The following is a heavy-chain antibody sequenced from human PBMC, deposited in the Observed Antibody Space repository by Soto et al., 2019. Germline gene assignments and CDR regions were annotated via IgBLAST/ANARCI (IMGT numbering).Heavy chain of an antibody. CDR3: ARHTPAISISDH. J-gene: IGHJ4*02. CDR1: GGSFSGYY. V-gene: IGHV4-34*01. Sequence: SETLSLTCAVYGGSFSGYYWSWIRQSPGKGLEWIGEINHTGSTDYNPSLKSRVTISLDTSKNQFSLKLSSVTAADTAVYYCARHTPAISISDHWGQGTLVTVSS. D-gene: IGHD2-15*01. CDR2: INHTGST.